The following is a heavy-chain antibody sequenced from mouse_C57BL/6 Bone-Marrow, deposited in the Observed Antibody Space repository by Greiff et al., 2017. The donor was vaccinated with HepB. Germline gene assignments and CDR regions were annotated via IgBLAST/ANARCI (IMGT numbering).Heavy chain of an antibody. J-gene: IGHJ3*01. CDR2: ISDGGSYT. V-gene: IGHV5-4*01. Sequence: EVQLVESGGGLVKPGGSLKLSCAASGFTFSSYAMSWVRQTPEKRLEWVATISDGGSYTYYPDNVKGRFTISRDNAKNNLYLQMSHLKSEDTAMYYCARDGGDRAWFAYWGQGTLVTVSA. CDR3: ARDGGDRAWFAY. CDR1: GFTFSSYA. D-gene: IGHD3-3*01.